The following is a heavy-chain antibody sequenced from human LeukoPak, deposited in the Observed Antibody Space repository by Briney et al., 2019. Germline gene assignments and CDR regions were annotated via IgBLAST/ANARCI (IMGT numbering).Heavy chain of an antibody. V-gene: IGHV4-59*08. CDR3: ARQSGWSRYFDL. D-gene: IGHD6-19*01. J-gene: IGHJ2*01. CDR2: IYYTGST. Sequence: SETLSLTCTVSGGSISSYYWSWIRQPPGKGLEWIAYIYYTGSTNYNPSLKSRVTISVDTSKDQFSLKLSSVTAADTAVYYCARQSGWSRYFDLWGRGTLVTVSP. CDR1: GGSISSYY.